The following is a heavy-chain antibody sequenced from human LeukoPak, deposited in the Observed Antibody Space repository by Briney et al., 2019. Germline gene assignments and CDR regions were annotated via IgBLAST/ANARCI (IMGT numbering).Heavy chain of an antibody. CDR1: GFTFSSYG. J-gene: IGHJ6*02. D-gene: IGHD3-3*01. V-gene: IGHV3-30*03. CDR3: ARDIRYYDFWSGSYGMDV. Sequence: PGGSLRLSCAASGFTFSSYGMHWVRQAPGKGLEWVAVISYDGSNKYYADSVKGRFTISRDNAKNSLYLQMNSLRAEDTAVYYCARDIRYYDFWSGSYGMDVWGQGTTVTVSS. CDR2: ISYDGSNK.